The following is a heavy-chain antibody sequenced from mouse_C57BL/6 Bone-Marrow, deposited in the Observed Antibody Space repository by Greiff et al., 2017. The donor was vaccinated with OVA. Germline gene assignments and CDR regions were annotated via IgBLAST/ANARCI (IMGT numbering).Heavy chain of an antibody. Sequence: VQLQESGPGLVQPSQSLSITCPVSGFSLTSYGVHWVRQSPGKGLEWLGVIWRGGSTDYNAAFMSRLSITKDNSKSQVFFKMNSLQADDTAIYYCAKNYYSNYDYYSMDYWGQGTSVTVSS. CDR3: AKNYYSNYDYYSMDY. V-gene: IGHV2-5*01. D-gene: IGHD2-5*01. J-gene: IGHJ4*01. CDR2: IWRGGST. CDR1: GFSLTSYG.